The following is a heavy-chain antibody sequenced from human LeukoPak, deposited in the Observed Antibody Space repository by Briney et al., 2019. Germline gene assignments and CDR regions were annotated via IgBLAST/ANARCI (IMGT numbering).Heavy chain of an antibody. V-gene: IGHV1-2*02. CDR2: INPNSGGT. CDR1: GYSFTGYY. D-gene: IGHD3-9*01. Sequence: ASVKVSCKASGYSFTGYYMHWVRQAPGQGLEWMGWINPNSGGTKYAQKFQGRVTMTRDTSISTAYMELSRLRSDDTAVYYCARARYDILVSGAFDPWGQGTLVTVSS. J-gene: IGHJ5*02. CDR3: ARARYDILVSGAFDP.